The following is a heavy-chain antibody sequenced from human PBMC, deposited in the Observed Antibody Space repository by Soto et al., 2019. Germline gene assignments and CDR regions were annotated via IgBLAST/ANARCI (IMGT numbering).Heavy chain of an antibody. CDR1: GFTFSSYS. D-gene: IGHD6-13*01. Sequence: GGSVRLSCAASGFTFSSYSMNWVRQAPGKGLEWVSSISSSSSYIYYADSVKGRFTISRDNAKNSLYLQMNSLRAEDTAVYYCASCSSDYYGMDVWGQGTTVTVSS. CDR2: ISSSSSYI. CDR3: ASCSSDYYGMDV. J-gene: IGHJ6*02. V-gene: IGHV3-21*01.